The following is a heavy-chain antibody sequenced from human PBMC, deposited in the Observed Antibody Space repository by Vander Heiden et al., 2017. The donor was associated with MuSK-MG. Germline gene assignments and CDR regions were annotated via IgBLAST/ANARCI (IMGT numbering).Heavy chain of an antibody. CDR3: TRGFSAFDY. Sequence: DVQLLESGGGLVQPGGSLRPSCAPSGLTFRRYAMTWVRQAPGKGLEWVSAISESGDSTYYADSVKGRFTISRDNSKNTLYLQLNSLRAEDTAVYYCTRGFSAFDYWGQGTLVTVSS. J-gene: IGHJ4*02. D-gene: IGHD1-26*01. V-gene: IGHV3-23*01. CDR1: GLTFRRYA. CDR2: ISESGDST.